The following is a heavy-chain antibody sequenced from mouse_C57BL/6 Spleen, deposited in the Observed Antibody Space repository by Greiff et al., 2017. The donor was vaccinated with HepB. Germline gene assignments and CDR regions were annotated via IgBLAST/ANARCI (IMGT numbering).Heavy chain of an antibody. Sequence: EVQRVESGPELVKPGASVKMSCKASGYTFTDYNMHWVKQSHGKSLEWIGYINPNNGGTSYNQKFKGKATLTVNKSSSTAYMELRSLTSEDSAVYYCARKRGGYYGGFAYWGQGTLVTVSA. D-gene: IGHD2-3*01. CDR3: ARKRGGYYGGFAY. V-gene: IGHV1-22*01. CDR1: GYTFTDYN. J-gene: IGHJ3*01. CDR2: INPNNGGT.